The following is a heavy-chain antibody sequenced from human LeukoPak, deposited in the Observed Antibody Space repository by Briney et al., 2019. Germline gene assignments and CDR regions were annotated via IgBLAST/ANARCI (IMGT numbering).Heavy chain of an antibody. J-gene: IGHJ4*02. CDR1: GYTFTGYY. CDR2: ISAYNGNT. CDR3: ARFYSSSGTGYFDY. V-gene: IGHV1-18*04. Sequence: ASVKVSCKASGYTFTGYYMHWVRQAPGQGLEWMGWISAYNGNTNDAQKLQGRVTMTTDTSTSTAYMELRSLRSDDTAVYYCARFYSSSGTGYFDYWGQGTLVTVSS. D-gene: IGHD6-13*01.